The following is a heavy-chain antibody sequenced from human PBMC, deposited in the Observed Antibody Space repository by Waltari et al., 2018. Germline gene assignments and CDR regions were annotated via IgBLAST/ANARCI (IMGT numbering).Heavy chain of an antibody. D-gene: IGHD5-12*01. CDR1: GGTFSRYD. CDR3: AGGDSGYDTTNWYYGMDV. CDR2: IIPIFGTA. J-gene: IGHJ6*02. V-gene: IGHV1-69*01. Sequence: QVQLVQAGAEVKKPGSSVKVSCKASGGTFSRYDNRWVGTAPGQGLEWMGGIIPIFGTANYAQKFQGRVTITADESTSTAYMELSSLRSEDTAVYYCAGGDSGYDTTNWYYGMDVWGQGTTVTVSS.